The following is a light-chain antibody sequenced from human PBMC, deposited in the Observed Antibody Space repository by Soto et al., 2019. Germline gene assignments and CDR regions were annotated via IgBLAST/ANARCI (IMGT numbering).Light chain of an antibody. V-gene: IGLV2-14*01. CDR3: SSYTSSSTPPYV. CDR1: SSDVGGYNY. CDR2: DVS. Sequence: LTQPASVSGSPGQSITISCTGTSSDVGGYNYVSWYQQHPGKAPKLMIYDVSNRPSGVSNRFSGSKSGNTASLTISGLQAEDEADYYCSSYTSSSTPPYVFGTGTKVTVL. J-gene: IGLJ1*01.